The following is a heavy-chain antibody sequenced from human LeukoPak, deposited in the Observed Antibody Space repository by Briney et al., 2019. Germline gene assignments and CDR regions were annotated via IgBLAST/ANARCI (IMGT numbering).Heavy chain of an antibody. CDR3: AREESDYDKNSGYFDY. CDR2: ISSSGSTI. V-gene: IGHV3-48*03. CDR1: GFTFSSYE. D-gene: IGHD5-12*01. Sequence: LSCAASGFTFSSYEMNWVRQAPGKGLEWVSYISSSGSTIYYADSVKGRFTISRDNAKNSLYLQINSLRAEDTAVYYCAREESDYDKNSGYFDYWGQGTLVTVSS. J-gene: IGHJ4*02.